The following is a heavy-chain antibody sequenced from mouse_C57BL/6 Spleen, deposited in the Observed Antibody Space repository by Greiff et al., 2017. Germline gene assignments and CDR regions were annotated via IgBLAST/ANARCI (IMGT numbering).Heavy chain of an antibody. CDR1: GYAFSSYW. D-gene: IGHD2-4*01. Sequence: QVQLQQSGAELVKPGASVKISCKASGYAFSSYWMNWVKQRPGKGLEWIGQIYPGDGDTNYNGKFKGKATLTADKSSSTAYMQLSSLTSEDSAVYFCARCDYDGYYYAMDYWGQGTSVTVSS. CDR2: IYPGDGDT. CDR3: ARCDYDGYYYAMDY. V-gene: IGHV1-80*01. J-gene: IGHJ4*01.